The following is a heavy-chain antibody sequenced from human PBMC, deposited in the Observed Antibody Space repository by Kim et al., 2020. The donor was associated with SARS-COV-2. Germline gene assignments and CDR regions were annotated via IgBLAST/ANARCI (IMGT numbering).Heavy chain of an antibody. J-gene: IGHJ4*02. V-gene: IGHV3-64D*09. D-gene: IGHD6-13*01. Sequence: ADSVKGRFTISRDNSKKTLYLQMSSLRAEDTAVYYCVKASIAAAGWYFDYWGQGTLVTVSS. CDR3: VKASIAAAGWYFDY.